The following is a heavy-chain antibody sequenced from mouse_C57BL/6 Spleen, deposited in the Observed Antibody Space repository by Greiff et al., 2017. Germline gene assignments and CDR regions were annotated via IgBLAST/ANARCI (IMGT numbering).Heavy chain of an antibody. Sequence: QVQLQQPGAELVRPGTSVKLSCKASGYTFTSYWMHWVKQRPGQGLEWIGVIDPSDSYTNYNQKFKGKATLTVDTSSSTAYMQLSSLTSEDSAVYYCARWGYGSPLDYWGQGTTLTVSS. J-gene: IGHJ2*01. CDR3: ARWGYGSPLDY. CDR2: IDPSDSYT. D-gene: IGHD1-1*01. CDR1: GYTFTSYW. V-gene: IGHV1-59*01.